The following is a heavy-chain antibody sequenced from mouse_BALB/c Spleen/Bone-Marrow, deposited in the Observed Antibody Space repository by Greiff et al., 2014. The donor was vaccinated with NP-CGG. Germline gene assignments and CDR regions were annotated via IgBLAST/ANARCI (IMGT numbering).Heavy chain of an antibody. J-gene: IGHJ4*01. V-gene: IGHV5-4*02. CDR3: ARDRGVQGYAMDY. D-gene: IGHD2-14*01. Sequence: EVMLVESGGGLVKPGGSLKLSCAASGFTFSDFYMYWVRQTPEKRLEWVATISYGGSYIYYPDSVKGRFTISRDDAKNNLYLQMSSLKSEDTAMYYCARDRGVQGYAMDYWGQGTLVTVSS. CDR1: GFTFSDFY. CDR2: ISYGGSYI.